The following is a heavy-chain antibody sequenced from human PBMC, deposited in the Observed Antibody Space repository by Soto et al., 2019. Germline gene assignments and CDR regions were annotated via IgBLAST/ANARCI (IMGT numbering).Heavy chain of an antibody. CDR3: ARFAGFLDRYYYGMDV. D-gene: IGHD3-3*01. Sequence: PSETLSLNCAVCGDSISSLTWWSWVRQPPGKGLEWIGEIYHSGSTNYNPSLKSRVTISVDKSKNQFSLKLSSVTAADTAVYYCARFAGFLDRYYYGMDVWGQGTTVTVSS. V-gene: IGHV4-4*02. CDR1: GDSISSLTW. CDR2: IYHSGST. J-gene: IGHJ6*02.